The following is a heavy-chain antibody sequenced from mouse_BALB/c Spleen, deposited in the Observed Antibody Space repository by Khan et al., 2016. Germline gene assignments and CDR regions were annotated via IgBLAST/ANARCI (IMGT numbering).Heavy chain of an antibody. CDR2: IFPGDGSS. D-gene: IGHD1-1*02. Sequence: QVQLQQPGAELVKPGTSVKLSCKATGYTFTNYDINWVRQRPEQGLEWIGWIFPGDGSSNYNEKFKGKATLTTDTSSSTAYMQLTRLTSEDSAVSFCARSGGKGDFDYWGQGTTLTVSS. CDR1: GYTFTNYD. CDR3: ARSGGKGDFDY. V-gene: IGHV1-85*01. J-gene: IGHJ2*01.